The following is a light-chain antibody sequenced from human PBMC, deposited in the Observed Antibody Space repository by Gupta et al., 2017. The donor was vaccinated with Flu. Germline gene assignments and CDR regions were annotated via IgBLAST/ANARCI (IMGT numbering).Light chain of an antibody. CDR3: QQRSNWPSLT. CDR1: QSVSRY. J-gene: IGKJ4*01. CDR2: DAS. V-gene: IGKV3-11*01. Sequence: EIGLIHPTATLSFSPGERATRACRASQSVSRYLAWYQQKPGQTPRLLIYDASNRATGIPARFSGSGSGTDFTLTISSLEPEDFAVYYCQQRSNWPSLTFGGGTKVEIK.